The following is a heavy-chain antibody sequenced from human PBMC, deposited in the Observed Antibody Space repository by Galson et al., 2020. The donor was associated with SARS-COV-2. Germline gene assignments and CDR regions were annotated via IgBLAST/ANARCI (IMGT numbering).Heavy chain of an antibody. Sequence: SETLSLTCTVSGGSISSGDYYWSWIRQPPGKGLEWIGYIYYSGSTYYNPSLKSRVTISVDTSKNQFSLKLSSVTAADTAVYYCARVKKSFRGGKDVWGQGTTVTVSS. CDR1: GGSISSGDYY. CDR3: ARVKKSFRGGKDV. D-gene: IGHD3-10*01. J-gene: IGHJ6*02. CDR2: IYYSGST. V-gene: IGHV4-30-4*01.